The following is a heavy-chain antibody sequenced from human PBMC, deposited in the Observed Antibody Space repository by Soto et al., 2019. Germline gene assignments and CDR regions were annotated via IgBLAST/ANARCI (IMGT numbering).Heavy chain of an antibody. Sequence: EVQLVECGGGLVKPGGSLRLSCAASGFTFSSYSMNWVRQAPGKGLEWVSSISSSSSYIYYADSVKGRFTISRDNAKNSLYLQMNSLRAEDTAVYYCARAPYYYDSRGYWAYWGQGTLVTVSS. D-gene: IGHD3-22*01. CDR3: ARAPYYYDSRGYWAY. CDR2: ISSSSSYI. V-gene: IGHV3-21*01. CDR1: GFTFSSYS. J-gene: IGHJ4*02.